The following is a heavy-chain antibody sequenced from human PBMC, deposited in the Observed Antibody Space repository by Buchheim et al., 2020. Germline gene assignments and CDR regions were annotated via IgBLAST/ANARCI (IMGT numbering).Heavy chain of an antibody. CDR1: GYTFTSYY. V-gene: IGHV1-46*03. CDR2: INPSGGST. D-gene: IGHD5-12*01. CDR3: AREIGGYSCYGEGSYYYYYYGMDV. Sequence: QVQLVQSGAEVKKPGASVKVSCKASGYTFTSYYMHWVRQAPGQGLEWMGIINPSGGSTSYAQKFQGRVTMTRDKSKSTVYMELRSLRSEETAVYYCAREIGGYSCYGEGSYYYYYYGMDVWGQGTT. J-gene: IGHJ6*02.